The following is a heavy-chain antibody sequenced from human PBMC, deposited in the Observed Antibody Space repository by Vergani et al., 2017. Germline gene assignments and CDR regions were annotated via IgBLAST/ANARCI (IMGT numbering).Heavy chain of an antibody. CDR1: GFSFSDHY. V-gene: IGHV3-11*01. J-gene: IGHJ4*02. CDR3: AKDRPRDWETPLFLFDY. D-gene: IGHD1-26*01. Sequence: QVQLVESGGGLVKPGGSLRLSCAASGFSFSDHYMTWIRQAPGKGLEWVSYISNSGNTIEYADSVKGRFSISRDNAKSSLFLQMSSLRADDTAVYYCAKDRPRDWETPLFLFDYWGQGTLVAVSS. CDR2: ISNSGNTI.